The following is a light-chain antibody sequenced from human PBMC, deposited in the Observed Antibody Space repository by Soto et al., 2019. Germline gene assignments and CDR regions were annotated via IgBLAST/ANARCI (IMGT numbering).Light chain of an antibody. CDR3: QQYNSYS. V-gene: IGKV1-5*01. Sequence: DIQMTQSPSTLPSSLADRFTITCRASQSISNWLAWYQQKPGTPPKGLIYHASNLQSGVPSRVSGSGSGTDFTLTISNLEDDDFANYYCQQYNSYSFGQGTKVYIK. CDR2: HAS. J-gene: IGKJ1*01. CDR1: QSISNW.